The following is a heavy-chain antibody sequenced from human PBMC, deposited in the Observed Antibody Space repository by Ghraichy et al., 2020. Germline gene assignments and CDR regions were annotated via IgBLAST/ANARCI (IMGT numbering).Heavy chain of an antibody. D-gene: IGHD3-9*01. CDR2: TYPGDSDT. J-gene: IGHJ2*01. CDR3: ATNTDIPTYWYFDL. Sequence: GESLNISCQASGYSFSSYWIGWVRQTPGKGLEWVGITYPGDSDTRYSPAFQGHVTISADTSTKTAYLQWNSLRASDTAIYYCATNTDIPTYWYFDLWGHGSLVTVSS. V-gene: IGHV5-51*01. CDR1: GYSFSSYW.